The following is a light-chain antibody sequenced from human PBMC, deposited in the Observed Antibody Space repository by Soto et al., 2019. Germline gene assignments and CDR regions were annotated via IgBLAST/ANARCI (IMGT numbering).Light chain of an antibody. CDR2: DTS. V-gene: IGKV3-15*01. CDR3: QQYNNWPQIT. J-gene: IGKJ5*01. CDR1: QSVSIK. Sequence: EIVMTHSPATRSVPPWEGATLSFRASQSVSIKLAWYQQKPGQAPTLLIYDTSTRATGIPHRFSGSGSGTEFTLTIRSLQSEDFAVYYCQQYNNWPQITCGQGTRLEIK.